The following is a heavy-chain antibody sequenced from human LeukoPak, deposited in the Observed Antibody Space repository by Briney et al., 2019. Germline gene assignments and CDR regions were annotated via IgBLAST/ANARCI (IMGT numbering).Heavy chain of an antibody. J-gene: IGHJ5*02. CDR1: GGSISSSNW. D-gene: IGHD3-10*01. V-gene: IGHV4-4*02. CDR3: ARLYGWFDP. Sequence: SGTLSLTCAVSGGSISSSNWWSWIRQPPGKGLEWIGEINHSGSTNYNPSLKSRVTISVDTSKNQFSLKLSSVTAADTAVYYCARLYGWFDPWGQGTLVTVSS. CDR2: INHSGST.